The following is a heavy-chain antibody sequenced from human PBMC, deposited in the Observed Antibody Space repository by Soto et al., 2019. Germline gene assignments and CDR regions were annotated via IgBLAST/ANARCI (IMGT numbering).Heavy chain of an antibody. D-gene: IGHD3-10*01. CDR2: ISSSSSYI. V-gene: IGHV3-21*01. J-gene: IGHJ6*03. CDR1: GFTFSSYS. CDR3: ARGAGSGSYYTDYYYYMDV. Sequence: EVQLVESGGGLVKPGGSLRLSCAASGFTFSSYSMNWVRQAPGKGLEWVSSISSSSSYIYYADSVKGRFTISRDNAKNSLYLQTNSLRAEDTAVYYCARGAGSGSYYTDYYYYMDVWGKGTTVTVSS.